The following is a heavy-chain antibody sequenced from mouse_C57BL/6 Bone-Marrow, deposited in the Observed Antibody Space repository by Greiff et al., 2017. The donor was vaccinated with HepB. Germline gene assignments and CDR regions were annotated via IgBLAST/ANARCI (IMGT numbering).Heavy chain of an antibody. V-gene: IGHV1-42*01. CDR2: INPSTGGT. Sequence: EVQLQQSGPELVKPGALVKISCKASGYSFTGYYMNWVKQSPEKSLEWIGEINPSTGGTTYNQKFKAKATLTVDKSSSTAYMQLKSLTSEDSAVYYCARWAWFAYWGQGTLVTVSA. J-gene: IGHJ3*01. CDR1: GYSFTGYY. CDR3: ARWAWFAY.